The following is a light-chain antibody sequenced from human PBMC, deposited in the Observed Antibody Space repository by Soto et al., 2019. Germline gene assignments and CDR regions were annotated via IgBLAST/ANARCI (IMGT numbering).Light chain of an antibody. Sequence: AIRMTQSPSSFSASTGDRVTITCRASQGISSYLAWYQQKPGKAPKLLIYAASTLQSGVPSRFSGSGSGTDFTLTISCLQSEDFATYYCQQYYSYPITFGPGTKVHIK. CDR1: QGISSY. V-gene: IGKV1-8*01. CDR2: AAS. J-gene: IGKJ3*01. CDR3: QQYYSYPIT.